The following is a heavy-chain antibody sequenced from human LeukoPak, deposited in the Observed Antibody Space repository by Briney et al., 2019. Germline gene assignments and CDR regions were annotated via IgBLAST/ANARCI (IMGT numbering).Heavy chain of an antibody. J-gene: IGHJ4*02. V-gene: IGHV3-30-3*01. CDR2: ISYDGSNK. CDR3: ARGTGYSSSWYFDY. D-gene: IGHD6-13*01. CDR1: GFTFSSYA. Sequence: GGSLRLSCAASGFTFSSYAMHWVRQAPGKGLEWVAVISYDGSNKYYADSVKGRFTISRDNSKNTLYLQMNSLRAEDTAVYYCARGTGYSSSWYFDYWGQGTLVTVSS.